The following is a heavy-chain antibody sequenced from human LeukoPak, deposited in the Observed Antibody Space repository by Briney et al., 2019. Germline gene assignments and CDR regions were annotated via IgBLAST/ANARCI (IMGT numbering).Heavy chain of an antibody. CDR3: XXGXYGYAV. Sequence: GGSLRLSCAASGFTFSSYWMSWVRQAPGKGLEWVANIKQDGSEKYYVDSVKGRFTISRDNAKNSLYLQMNSLRAEDTAVYYXXXGXYGYAVWGQGTLVTVSS. D-gene: IGHD5-18*01. CDR1: GFTFSSYW. J-gene: IGHJ4*02. V-gene: IGHV3-7*01. CDR2: IKQDGSEK.